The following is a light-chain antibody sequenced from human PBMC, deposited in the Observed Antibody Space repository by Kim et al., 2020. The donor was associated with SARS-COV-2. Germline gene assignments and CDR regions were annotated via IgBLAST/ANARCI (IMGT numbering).Light chain of an antibody. CDR1: QRISTY. Sequence: ASLGETVTIICRGTQRISTYVAWYQQKPGKAPNLLIYGASTLHSGVPSRFGGSGSGTDFTLTISTLQSEDFATYYCQQYYSFPWTFGQGTKVDIK. CDR2: GAS. V-gene: IGKV1-8*01. CDR3: QQYYSFPWT. J-gene: IGKJ1*01.